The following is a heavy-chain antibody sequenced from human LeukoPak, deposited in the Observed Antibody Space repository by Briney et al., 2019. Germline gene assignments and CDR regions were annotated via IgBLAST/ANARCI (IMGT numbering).Heavy chain of an antibody. Sequence: GGSLRLSCAASGFTFSYSSMNWVRQAPGKGLEWISYISSSSYTIYYADSVKGRFTISRDNAKNSLYLQMNSLRPEDTAVYYCARGQYDILTGLPLPDSWGQGTLVTVSS. D-gene: IGHD3-9*01. CDR1: GFTFSYSS. J-gene: IGHJ4*02. V-gene: IGHV3-48*01. CDR2: ISSSSYTI. CDR3: ARGQYDILTGLPLPDS.